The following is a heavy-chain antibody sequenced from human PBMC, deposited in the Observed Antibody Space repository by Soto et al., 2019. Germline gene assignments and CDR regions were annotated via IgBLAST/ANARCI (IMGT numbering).Heavy chain of an antibody. CDR1: GGSISSYY. CDR3: ARGPHPYYYYYGMDV. J-gene: IGHJ6*02. Sequence: PSETLSLTCTVSGGSISSYYWSWIRQPPGKGLEWIGYIYYSGSTNYNPSLKSRVTISVDTSKNQFSLKLSSVTTADTAVYYCARGPHPYYYYYGMDVWGQGTTVTVSS. CDR2: IYYSGST. V-gene: IGHV4-59*01.